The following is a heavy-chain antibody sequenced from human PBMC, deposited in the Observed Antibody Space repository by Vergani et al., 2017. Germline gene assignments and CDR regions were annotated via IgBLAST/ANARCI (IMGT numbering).Heavy chain of an antibody. V-gene: IGHV3-9*01. D-gene: IGHD4-17*01. Sequence: EVQLVESGGGLVQPGRSLRLSCAASGFTFDDYAMHWVRQAPGKGLEWVSGISWNSGSIGYADSVKGRFTISRDNAKNSLYLQRNSLRAEDTALYYCAKDACYGVTGYFDYWGQGTLVTVSS. J-gene: IGHJ4*02. CDR1: GFTFDDYA. CDR3: AKDACYGVTGYFDY. CDR2: ISWNSGSI.